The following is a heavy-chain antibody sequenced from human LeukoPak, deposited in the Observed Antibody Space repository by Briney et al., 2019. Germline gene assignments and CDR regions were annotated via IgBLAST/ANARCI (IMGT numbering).Heavy chain of an antibody. CDR1: GGSFSGYY. V-gene: IGHV4-34*01. CDR2: INHSGST. J-gene: IGHJ4*02. D-gene: IGHD3-22*01. CDR3: ARGPTYYYDSSGYLNY. Sequence: SETLSLTCAVYGGSFSGYYWSWIRQPPGKGLEWIGEINHSGSTNYNPSLKGRVTISVDTSKNQFSLKLSSVTAADTAVYYCARGPTYYYDSSGYLNYWGQGTLVTVSS.